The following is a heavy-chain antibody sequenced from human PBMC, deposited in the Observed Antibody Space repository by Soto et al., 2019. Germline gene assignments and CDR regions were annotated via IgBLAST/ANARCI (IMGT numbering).Heavy chain of an antibody. CDR1: GFTFSSYG. D-gene: IGHD4-17*01. CDR3: ANDVSTMTTVTTSDFDY. J-gene: IGHJ4*02. V-gene: IGHV3-30*18. Sequence: QVQLVESGGGVVQPGRSLRLSCAASGFTFSSYGMHWVRQAPGKGLEWVAVISYDGSNKYYADSVKGRFTISRDNSKNTLYLQMNSLRAEDTAVYYCANDVSTMTTVTTSDFDYWGQGTLVTVSS. CDR2: ISYDGSNK.